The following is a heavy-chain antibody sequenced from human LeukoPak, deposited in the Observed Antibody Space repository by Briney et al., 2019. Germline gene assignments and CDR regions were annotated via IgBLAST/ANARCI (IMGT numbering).Heavy chain of an antibody. Sequence: SETLSLTCGVSGGSISTTNWWTWVRQPPGEGLEWIGEVHLSGRTHYNPSLESRVTMSVDMSENHTSLRLTSVTAADTAVYYCAREGGPYRPLDYSGQGTLVTVSS. CDR3: AREGGPYRPLDY. J-gene: IGHJ4*02. V-gene: IGHV4-4*02. CDR1: GGSISTTNW. CDR2: VHLSGRT.